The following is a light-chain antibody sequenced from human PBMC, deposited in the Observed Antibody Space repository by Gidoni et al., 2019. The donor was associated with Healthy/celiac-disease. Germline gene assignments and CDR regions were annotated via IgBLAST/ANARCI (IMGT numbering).Light chain of an antibody. CDR2: QDS. CDR1: KLGDKY. CDR3: QAWDSSTAP. Sequence: SYELTQPPSVSVSPGQTASITCSGDKLGDKYACWYQQKPGQPPVLVIYQDSKRPSGIPERFSGSNSGNTATLTISGTQAMDEADYYCQAWDSSTAPFGGGTKLTVL. J-gene: IGLJ2*01. V-gene: IGLV3-1*01.